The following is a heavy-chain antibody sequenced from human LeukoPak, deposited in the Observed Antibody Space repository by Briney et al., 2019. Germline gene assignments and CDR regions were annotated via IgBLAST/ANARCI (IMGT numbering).Heavy chain of an antibody. CDR1: GGSISSSSYY. D-gene: IGHD6-19*01. V-gene: IGHV4-39*01. CDR2: IYYSGST. J-gene: IGHJ4*02. CDR3: AAEQAVTGKGVDC. Sequence: PSETLSLTCTVSGGSISSSSYYWGWIRQPPGKGLEWIGSIYYSGSTYYNPSLKSRVTISVDTSKNQFSLKPSSVTAADTAVYYCAAEQAVTGKGVDCWGQGTLVTVSS.